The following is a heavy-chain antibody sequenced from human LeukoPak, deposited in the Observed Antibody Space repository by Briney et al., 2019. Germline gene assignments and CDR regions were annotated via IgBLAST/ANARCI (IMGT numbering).Heavy chain of an antibody. J-gene: IGHJ4*02. CDR1: GGTFSSYA. CDR2: IIPIFGTA. V-gene: IGHV1-69*13. D-gene: IGHD3-10*01. Sequence: SVKVSCKASGGTFSSYAISWVRQAPGQGLEWMGGIIPIFGTANYAQKFQGRVTITADESTSTAYMVLSSLRSEDTAVYYCAKGPVVRGVTLILKTGEKGALDYWGQGTLVTVSS. CDR3: AKGPVVRGVTLILKTGEKGALDY.